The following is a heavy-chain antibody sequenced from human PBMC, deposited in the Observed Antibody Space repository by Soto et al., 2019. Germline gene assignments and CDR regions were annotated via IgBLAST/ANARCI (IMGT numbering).Heavy chain of an antibody. V-gene: IGHV3-13*05. CDR2: ISAAGDP. CDR3: ARTDTDFYGLDV. CDR1: GFTFRNYD. J-gene: IGHJ6*02. Sequence: EVQLVESGGGLVQPGGSLRLSSEACGFTFRNYDMHWVRQGTGKGLEWVSGISAAGDPDYADSVEGRFTISRENAQNSFFLQMNSLRVGDTAVYYCARTDTDFYGLDVWGQGTTVIVSS.